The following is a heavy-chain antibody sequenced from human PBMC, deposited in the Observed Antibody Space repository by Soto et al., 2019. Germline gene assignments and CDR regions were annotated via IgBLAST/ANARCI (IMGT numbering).Heavy chain of an antibody. Sequence: EVQLVESGGGLIQPGGSLRLSCAASGFSVSAYYMSWVRQAPGKGLEWVSVIYSGGGTYYADSVKGRFTTSRDSSKNTLSLHMNRMRGEDTAVYYCARDRGYGDQRTLGHWGQGTLVTVSS. J-gene: IGHJ4*02. CDR1: GFSVSAYY. D-gene: IGHD4-17*01. CDR2: IYSGGGT. V-gene: IGHV3-53*01. CDR3: ARDRGYGDQRTLGH.